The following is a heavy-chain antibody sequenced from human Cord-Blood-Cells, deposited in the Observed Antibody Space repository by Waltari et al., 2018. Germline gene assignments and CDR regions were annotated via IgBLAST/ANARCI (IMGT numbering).Heavy chain of an antibody. CDR2: INPNRGGT. CDR3: ARSRTDAFDI. V-gene: IGHV1-2*02. J-gene: IGHJ3*02. CDR1: GYTFTGDY. Sequence: QVQLVQSGAEVKKPGASVKVSCKASGYTFTGDYMHWVRPAPGQGVYWMAGINPNRGGTNYAQNLQGRVTMTRDPSISTAYMELSRLRSDDTAVYYCARSRTDAFDIWGQGTMVTVSS.